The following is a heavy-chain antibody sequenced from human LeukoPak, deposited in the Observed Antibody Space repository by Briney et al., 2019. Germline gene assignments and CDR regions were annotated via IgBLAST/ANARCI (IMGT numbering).Heavy chain of an antibody. D-gene: IGHD2-8*02. J-gene: IGHJ4*02. CDR3: ARAGPPDY. CDR2: IKLDGTQK. Sequence: QPGGSLRLSCAASGFTFRNYWMSWIRQAPGRGLEWVANIKLDGTQKNYIQSVRGRFTISRDNARNFLYLQLSSLRAEDTAVYYCARAGPPDYWGQGTLVTVSS. CDR1: GFTFRNYW. V-gene: IGHV3-7*04.